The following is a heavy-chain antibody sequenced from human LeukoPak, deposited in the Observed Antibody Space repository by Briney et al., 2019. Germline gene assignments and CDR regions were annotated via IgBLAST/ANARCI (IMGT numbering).Heavy chain of an antibody. Sequence: ASVKVSCKASGYTFTSYYMHWVRQAPGQGLEWMGIINPSGGSTSYAQKFQGRVTMTRDMSTSTVYMELSSLRSEDTAVYYCARGSVGLYYYDSSGYGFDPWGQGTLVTVSS. V-gene: IGHV1-46*01. CDR1: GYTFTSYY. J-gene: IGHJ5*02. CDR3: ARGSVGLYYYDSSGYGFDP. D-gene: IGHD3-22*01. CDR2: INPSGGST.